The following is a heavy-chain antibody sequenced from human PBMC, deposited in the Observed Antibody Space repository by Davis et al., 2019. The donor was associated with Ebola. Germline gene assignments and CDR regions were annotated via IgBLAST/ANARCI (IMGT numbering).Heavy chain of an antibody. Sequence: PGGSLRLSCAASGFTFSTYSMSWVRQAPGKGLEWVSSISSDSDYIYYADSAKGRFTISRDNAKNTVYLQMNNLSAADTAVYYCARGGYNNDYWGQGLLVTVSS. V-gene: IGHV3-21*01. CDR1: GFTFSTYS. J-gene: IGHJ4*02. CDR2: ISSDSDYI. CDR3: ARGGYNNDY. D-gene: IGHD5-24*01.